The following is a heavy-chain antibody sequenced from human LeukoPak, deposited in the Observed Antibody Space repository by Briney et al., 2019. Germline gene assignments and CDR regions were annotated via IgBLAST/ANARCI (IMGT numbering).Heavy chain of an antibody. Sequence: GGSLRLSCAASGFTFDNYAMHWVRQAPGKGLEWVSLMSGGGSSTSYADSVKGRFTISRDNNKGSLYLQMNSLTTEDTALYYCAKVLGSSSWYSLGSWGQGTLVTVSS. V-gene: IGHV3-43*02. CDR3: AKVLGSSSWYSLGS. CDR1: GFTFDNYA. CDR2: MSGGGSST. J-gene: IGHJ5*02. D-gene: IGHD6-13*01.